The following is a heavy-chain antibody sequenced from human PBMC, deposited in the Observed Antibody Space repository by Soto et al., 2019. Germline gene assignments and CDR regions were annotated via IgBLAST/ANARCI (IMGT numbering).Heavy chain of an antibody. CDR3: ARIPDPYCSSTSCYVPV. J-gene: IGHJ6*02. CDR1: GFSLSTSGMC. Sequence: GSGPTLVNPTQTLTLTCTFSGFSLSTSGMCVSWIRQPPGKALEWLALIDWDDDKYYSTSLKTRLTISKDTSKNQVVLTMTNMDPVDTATYYCARIPDPYCSSTSCYVPVWGQGTTVTVSS. V-gene: IGHV2-70*01. D-gene: IGHD2-2*01. CDR2: IDWDDDK.